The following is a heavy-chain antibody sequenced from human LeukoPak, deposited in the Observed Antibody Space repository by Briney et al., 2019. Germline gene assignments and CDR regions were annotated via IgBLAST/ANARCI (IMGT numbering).Heavy chain of an antibody. Sequence: ASVKVSCKASGGTFSSYAISWVRQAPGQGLEWMGWMNPNSGNTGYAQKFQGRVTMTRNTSISTAYMELSSLRSEDTAVYYCAALLEGYSSGWSAHYYYGMDVWGQGTTVTVSS. V-gene: IGHV1-8*02. J-gene: IGHJ6*02. CDR2: MNPNSGNT. CDR1: GGTFSSYA. CDR3: AALLEGYSSGWSAHYYYGMDV. D-gene: IGHD6-19*01.